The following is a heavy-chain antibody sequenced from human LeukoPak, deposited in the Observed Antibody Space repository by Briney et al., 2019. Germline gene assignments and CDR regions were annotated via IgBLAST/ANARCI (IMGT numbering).Heavy chain of an antibody. D-gene: IGHD2-21*01. CDR2: IGNTET. CDR3: AKDWIQFNRVFDCFDS. J-gene: IGHJ4*02. Sequence: PGGSLRLSCATSGFTFNTNAMSWVRQAPGKGLEWVSTIGNTETFYADSVTGRFTISLDNSKNKVYLHMNSLRVEDTAVYYCAKDWIQFNRVFDCFDSWGQGTLVTVSS. CDR1: GFTFNTNA. V-gene: IGHV3-23*01.